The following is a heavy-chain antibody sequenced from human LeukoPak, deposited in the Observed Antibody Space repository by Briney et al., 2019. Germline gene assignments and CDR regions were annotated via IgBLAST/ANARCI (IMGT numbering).Heavy chain of an antibody. D-gene: IGHD6-13*01. CDR3: ARGKILAAADEYYFDY. V-gene: IGHV1-18*01. CDR1: GYTFTSYG. CDR2: ISAYNGNT. Sequence: ASAKVSCKASGYTFTSYGISWVRQAPGQGLEWMGWISAYNGNTNYAQKLQGRVTMTTDTSTSTAYMELRSLRSDDTAVYYCARGKILAAADEYYFDYWGQGTLVTVSS. J-gene: IGHJ4*02.